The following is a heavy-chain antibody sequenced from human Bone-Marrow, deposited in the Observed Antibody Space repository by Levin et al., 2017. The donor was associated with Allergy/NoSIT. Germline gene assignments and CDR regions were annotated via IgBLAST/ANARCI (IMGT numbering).Heavy chain of an antibody. CDR1: GGSITSGGHY. Sequence: RSQTLSLTCTVSGGSITSGGHYWSWIRQLPGKGLEWVGYIFYSGSTYYNPSLKSRLTISLDTSKNQFSLNLRSVTAADTAVYYCARVPADYSSWSGPCYGPWGQGTLVTVSS. CDR2: IFYSGST. D-gene: IGHD3-3*01. CDR3: ARVPADYSSWSGPCYGP. J-gene: IGHJ5*02. V-gene: IGHV4-31*03.